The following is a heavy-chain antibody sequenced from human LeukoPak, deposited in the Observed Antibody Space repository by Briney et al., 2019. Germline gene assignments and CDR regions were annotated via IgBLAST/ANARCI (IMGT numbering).Heavy chain of an antibody. Sequence: GGSLRLSCAASGFTFSSYGMSWVRQAPGKGLEWVSAISGSGGSTYYADSVKGRFTISRDNSKYTLYLHMNSLRAEDTAVYYCAKDRGFCSGATSCNSFDYWGQGTLVTVSS. V-gene: IGHV3-23*01. D-gene: IGHD2-15*01. CDR3: AKDRGFCSGATSCNSFDY. CDR1: GFTFSSYG. CDR2: ISGSGGST. J-gene: IGHJ4*02.